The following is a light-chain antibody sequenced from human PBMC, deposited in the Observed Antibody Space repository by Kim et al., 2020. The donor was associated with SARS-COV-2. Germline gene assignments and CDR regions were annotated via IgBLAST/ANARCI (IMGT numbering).Light chain of an antibody. Sequence: SPGQTASITCSGDKLGDKYACWYQQKPGQSPVLVIYQDSKRPSGIPERFSGSNSGNTATLTISGTKAMDEADYYCQAWDSSTWVFGGGTQLTVL. CDR1: KLGDKY. CDR2: QDS. CDR3: QAWDSSTWV. J-gene: IGLJ3*02. V-gene: IGLV3-1*01.